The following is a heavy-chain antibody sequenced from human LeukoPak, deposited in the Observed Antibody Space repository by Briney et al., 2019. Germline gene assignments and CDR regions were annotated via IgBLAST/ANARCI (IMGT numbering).Heavy chain of an antibody. V-gene: IGHV3-21*01. D-gene: IGHD2-2*01. CDR2: ISSSSSYI. J-gene: IGHJ4*02. Sequence: GGSLRLSCAASGFTFSSYSMNWVRQAPGKGLEWVSSISSSSSYIYYADSVKGRFTISRDNAKNSLYLQMNSLRAEDTAVYYCAREPLEGGSTSGGFDYWGQGTLVTVSS. CDR3: AREPLEGGSTSGGFDY. CDR1: GFTFSSYS.